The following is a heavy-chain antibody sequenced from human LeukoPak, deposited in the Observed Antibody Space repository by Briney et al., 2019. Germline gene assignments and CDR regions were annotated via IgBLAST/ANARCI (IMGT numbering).Heavy chain of an antibody. V-gene: IGHV1-2*02. D-gene: IGHD2-2*01. Sequence: ASVKVSCKASGYTFTGYYVHWVRQAPGQGLEWMGWINPNSGGTNYAQKFQGRVTMTRDTSIGTAYMELSRLRSDDTAVYYCARDAPEVVPAATTYDYWGQGTLVTVSS. CDR3: ARDAPEVVPAATTYDY. J-gene: IGHJ4*02. CDR2: INPNSGGT. CDR1: GYTFTGYY.